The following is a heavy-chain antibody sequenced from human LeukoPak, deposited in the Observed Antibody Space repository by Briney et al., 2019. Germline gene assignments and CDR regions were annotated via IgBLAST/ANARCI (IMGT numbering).Heavy chain of an antibody. CDR1: GYTFTGYY. CDR3: ARSSTRYCSSTSCSPFGY. V-gene: IGHV1-2*02. CDR2: INPNSGGT. J-gene: IGHJ4*02. Sequence: GASVKVSCKASGYTFTGYYMHWVRQAPGQGLEWMGWINPNSGGTNYAQKFQGRVTMTRDTSISTAYMELSRLRSDDTAVYYCARSSTRYCSSTSCSPFGYWGQGTLVTVSS. D-gene: IGHD2-2*01.